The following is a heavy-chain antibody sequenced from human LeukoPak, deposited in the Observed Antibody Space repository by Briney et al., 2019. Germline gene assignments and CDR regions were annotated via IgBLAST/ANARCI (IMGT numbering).Heavy chain of an antibody. D-gene: IGHD2-2*01. J-gene: IGHJ4*02. CDR1: GYTFTSYG. V-gene: IGHV1-18*01. Sequence: EASVKVSCKASGYTFTSYGISWVRQAPGQGLEWMGWISAYNCNTNYAQKLQGRVTMTTDTSTSTAYMELRSLRSDDTAVYYCARGCSSTGCYWSDYWGRGTLVTVSS. CDR2: ISAYNCNT. CDR3: ARGCSSTGCYWSDY.